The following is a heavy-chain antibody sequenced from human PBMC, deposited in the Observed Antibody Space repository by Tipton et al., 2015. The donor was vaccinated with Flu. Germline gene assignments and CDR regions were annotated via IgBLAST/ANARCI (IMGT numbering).Heavy chain of an antibody. CDR3: ARDQSYDFWSGYYRYYYYGMDV. D-gene: IGHD3-3*01. J-gene: IGHJ6*02. Sequence: QVQLVQSGAEVKKPGASVKVSCKASGYTFTSYGISWVRQAPGQGLEWMGWISAYNGNTNYAQKLQGRVTMTTDTSTSTAYMELRSLRSDDTAVYYCARDQSYDFWSGYYRYYYYGMDVWGQGTTVPVSS. V-gene: IGHV1-18*01. CDR1: GYTFTSYG. CDR2: ISAYNGNT.